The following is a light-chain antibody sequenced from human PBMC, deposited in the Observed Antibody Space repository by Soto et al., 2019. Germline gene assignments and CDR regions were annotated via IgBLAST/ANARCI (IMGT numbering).Light chain of an antibody. CDR1: SSGVGAYNF. CDR3: SSQTGSATMV. J-gene: IGLJ2*01. CDR2: EVS. Sequence: QSVLTQPASVSGSPGQSITISCTGTSSGVGAYNFVSWYQQFPGKAPKLMIYEVSNRPSGVSDRFSGSKSGNTASLIISGLQAEDEADYYCSSQTGSATMVFGGGTKLTVL. V-gene: IGLV2-14*01.